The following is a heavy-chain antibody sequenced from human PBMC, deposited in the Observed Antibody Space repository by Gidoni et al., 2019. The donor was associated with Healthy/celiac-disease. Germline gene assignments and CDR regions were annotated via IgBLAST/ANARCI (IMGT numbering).Heavy chain of an antibody. CDR3: ARYTHYDSSGYYGT. D-gene: IGHD3-22*01. Sequence: QVQLVQSGAEVKKPGSSVKFSCKAYGGTFSSYTISWVRQAPGQGLEWMGRIIPILGIANYAQKFQGRVTITADKSTSTAYMELSSLRSEDTAVYYCARYTHYDSSGYYGTWGQGTLVTVSS. CDR1: GGTFSSYT. V-gene: IGHV1-69*02. CDR2: IIPILGIA. J-gene: IGHJ5*02.